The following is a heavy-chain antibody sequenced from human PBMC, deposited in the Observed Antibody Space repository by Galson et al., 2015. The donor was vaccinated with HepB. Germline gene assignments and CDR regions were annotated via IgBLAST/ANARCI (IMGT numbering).Heavy chain of an antibody. CDR2: IYYSGST. V-gene: IGHV4-59*02. D-gene: IGHD3-9*01. CDR3: ARGAAGYYDILTAYYYAFDY. J-gene: IGHJ4*02. Sequence: SETLSLTCTVSGVSVSNYYWSWIRQPPGKGLEWIGYIYYSGSTNYNPSLKSRVTISVDTSKNQFSLRLSSVTAADTAMYYCARGAAGYYDILTAYYYAFDYWGQGTLVTVSS. CDR1: GVSVSNYY.